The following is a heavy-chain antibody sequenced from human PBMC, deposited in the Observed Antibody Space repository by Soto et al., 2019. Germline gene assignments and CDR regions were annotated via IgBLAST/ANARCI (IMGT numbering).Heavy chain of an antibody. CDR1: GFTFSSYA. CDR2: ISGSGGST. CDR3: ALGGRVGVTAIPIDY. D-gene: IGHD2-21*02. Sequence: EVQLLESGGGLVQPGGSLRLSCAASGFTFSSYAMSWVRQAPGKGLEWVSAISGSGGSTYYADSVKGRFTISRDNSKNTLYRQMTSLRGEDTAVYYCALGGRVGVTAIPIDYWGQGTLVTVSS. V-gene: IGHV3-23*01. J-gene: IGHJ4*02.